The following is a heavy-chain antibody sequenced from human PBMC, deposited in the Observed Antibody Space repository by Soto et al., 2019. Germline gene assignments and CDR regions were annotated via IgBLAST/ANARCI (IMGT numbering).Heavy chain of an antibody. CDR3: ATLGTPATGLYYCDY. D-gene: IGHD2-15*01. CDR2: ISYSGST. Sequence: QVQLQESGPGLVKPSQTLSLTCTVSGGSISSGNYYWSWIRQPPGKGLEWIGFISYSGSTYYSLSLKRRVTLSVDTSKNQFSLNLSFLTAADTAVYYCATLGTPATGLYYCDYWGQGTLVTVSS. V-gene: IGHV4-30-4*01. CDR1: GGSISSGNYY. J-gene: IGHJ4*02.